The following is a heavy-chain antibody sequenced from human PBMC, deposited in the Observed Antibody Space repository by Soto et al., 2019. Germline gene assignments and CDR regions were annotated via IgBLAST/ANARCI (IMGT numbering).Heavy chain of an antibody. Sequence: QVQLVESGGVVVQPGRSLRLSCVTSGLTFSSYGMHWVRQAPGKGLEWVAVIDYDESNKYYADSVKGRFPISRDNSRNTLYLQMNSLRTADTAVYYCARDSRDFWSGYESYYYGMDVWGQGTTVTVSS. V-gene: IGHV3-30*03. CDR3: ARDSRDFWSGYESYYYGMDV. J-gene: IGHJ6*02. CDR2: IDYDESNK. CDR1: GLTFSSYG. D-gene: IGHD3-3*01.